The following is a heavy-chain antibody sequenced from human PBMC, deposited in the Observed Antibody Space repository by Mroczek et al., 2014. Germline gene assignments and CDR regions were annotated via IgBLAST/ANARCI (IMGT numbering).Heavy chain of an antibody. CDR1: GFTFDDYA. V-gene: IGHV3-9*01. D-gene: IGHD6-19*01. CDR2: ISWNSGSI. J-gene: IGHJ4*02. Sequence: VQLQESGGGLVQPGRSLRLSCAASGFTFDDYAMHWVRQAPGKGLEWVSGISWNSGSIGYADSVKGRFTISRDNAKNSLYLQMNSLRAEDTALYYCAKGGAVAGPMWGGYYFDYWGQGTLVTVSS. CDR3: AKGGAVAGPMWGGYYFDY.